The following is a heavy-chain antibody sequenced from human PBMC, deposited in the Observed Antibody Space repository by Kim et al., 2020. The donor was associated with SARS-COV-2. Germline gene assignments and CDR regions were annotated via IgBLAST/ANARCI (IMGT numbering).Heavy chain of an antibody. CDR3: ARRGVVGATGYFDY. D-gene: IGHD1-26*01. J-gene: IGHJ4*02. V-gene: IGHV4-39*01. CDR2: IYYSGST. Sequence: SETLSLTCTVSGGSISSSSYYWGWIRQPPGKGLEWIGSIYYSGSTYYNPSLKSRVTISVDTSKNQFSLKLSSVTAADTAVYYCARRGVVGATGYFDYWGQGTLVTVSS. CDR1: GGSISSSSYY.